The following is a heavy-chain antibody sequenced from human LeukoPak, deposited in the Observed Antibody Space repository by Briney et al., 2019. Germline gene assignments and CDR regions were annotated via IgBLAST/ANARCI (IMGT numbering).Heavy chain of an antibody. Sequence: SETLALTCTVSRGSISNSYWSWIRQPPGKGLEWIGYIFSSGSTNYNPSLKSRVTISVDTSKNQFSLKLRSVAAADTAVYYCAKGISVITYFDYWGQGALVTVSS. CDR2: IFSSGST. V-gene: IGHV4-59*08. J-gene: IGHJ4*02. CDR1: RGSISNSY. CDR3: AKGISVITYFDY. D-gene: IGHD3-22*01.